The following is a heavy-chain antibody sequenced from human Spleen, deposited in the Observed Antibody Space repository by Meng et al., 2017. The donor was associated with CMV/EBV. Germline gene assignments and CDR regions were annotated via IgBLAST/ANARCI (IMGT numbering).Heavy chain of an antibody. D-gene: IGHD6-6*01. Sequence: ASVKVSCKASGYTFTDHYFHWVRQAPGQGLERMGWIHPQSGVTNYAQKFQARVTLTRDTSINTGYMELRSLRSDDTAVYYCARDQVARIAARVYYYYGMDVWGQGTTVTVSS. CDR3: ARDQVARIAARVYYYYGMDV. CDR2: IHPQSGVT. CDR1: GYTFTDHY. V-gene: IGHV1-2*02. J-gene: IGHJ6*02.